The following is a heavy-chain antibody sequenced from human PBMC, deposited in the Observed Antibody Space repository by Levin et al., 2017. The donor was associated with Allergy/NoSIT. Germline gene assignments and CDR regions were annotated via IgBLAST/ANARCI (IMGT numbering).Heavy chain of an antibody. D-gene: IGHD3-10*01. CDR1: SLTLNNYD. V-gene: IGHV3-30*18. CDR2: ISYDGSEK. Sequence: GESLKISCPSSSLTLNNYDMHWVRQAPGKGLEWVAAISYDGSEKYYAASVKGRFIISRDNSKNTVWLQMNSPRPEDTAVYFCAKDPHYRGSGTFSNLDYWGQGTLVTVSS. CDR3: AKDPHYRGSGTFSNLDY. J-gene: IGHJ4*02.